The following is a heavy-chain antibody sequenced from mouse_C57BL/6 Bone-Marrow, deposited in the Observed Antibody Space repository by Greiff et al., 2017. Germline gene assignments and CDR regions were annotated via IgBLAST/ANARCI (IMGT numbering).Heavy chain of an antibody. CDR1: GFNIQDDY. Sequence: VQLKESGAELVRPGASVTLSCTASGFNIQDDYMHWVKQRPEQGLEWIGWLDPENGDTEYASKFQGKATITADTSSNTAYLQLSSLTSEDTAVYYCTTEVKDYWGQGTTLTVSS. CDR3: TTEVKDY. J-gene: IGHJ2*01. D-gene: IGHD2-2*01. CDR2: LDPENGDT. V-gene: IGHV14-4*01.